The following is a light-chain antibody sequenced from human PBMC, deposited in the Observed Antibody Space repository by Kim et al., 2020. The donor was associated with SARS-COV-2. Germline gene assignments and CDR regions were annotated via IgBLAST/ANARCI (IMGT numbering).Light chain of an antibody. J-gene: IGLJ2*01. CDR2: DKN. V-gene: IGLV3-19*01. CDR3: CSRDTSGNLLV. Sequence: VRITCQGESIRSLYTSWFQQKPGQAPVLVNYDKNKIKNNRPSGIPDRFSGSTSGNTASLTITEAQAEDEADYYCCSRDTSGNLLVFGGGTQLTVL. CDR1: SIRSLY.